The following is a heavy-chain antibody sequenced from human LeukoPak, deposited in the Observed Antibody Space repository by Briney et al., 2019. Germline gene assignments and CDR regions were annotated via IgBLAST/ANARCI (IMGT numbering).Heavy chain of an antibody. V-gene: IGHV4-34*01. D-gene: IGHD3-3*01. CDR3: ARELDFWSGYYRNSRYYFDY. CDR2: INHSGST. Sequence: PSETLSLTCAVYGGSFSGYYWSWIRQPPGKGLEWIGEINHSGSTNYNPSLKSRVTISVDTSKIQFSLKLSSVTAADTAVYYCARELDFWSGYYRNSRYYFDYWGQGTLVTVSS. CDR1: GGSFSGYY. J-gene: IGHJ4*02.